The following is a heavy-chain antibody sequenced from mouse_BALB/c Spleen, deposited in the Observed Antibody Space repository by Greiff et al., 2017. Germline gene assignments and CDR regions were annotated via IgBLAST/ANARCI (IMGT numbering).Heavy chain of an antibody. Sequence: EVQLVESGGGLVKPGGSLKLSCAASGFTFSDYYMYWVRQTPEKRLEWVATISDGGSYTYYPDSVKGRFTISRDNAKNNLYLQMSSLRSEDTAMYYCPRGLLHGYLYYYAMDYWGQGTSVTVSS. V-gene: IGHV5-4*02. D-gene: IGHD2-2*01. CDR3: PRGLLHGYLYYYAMDY. J-gene: IGHJ4*01. CDR2: ISDGGSYT. CDR1: GFTFSDYY.